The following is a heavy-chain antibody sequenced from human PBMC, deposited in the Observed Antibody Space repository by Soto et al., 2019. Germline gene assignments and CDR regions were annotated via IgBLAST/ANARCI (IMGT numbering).Heavy chain of an antibody. CDR2: INHSGST. Sequence: SETLSLTCTVSGVSIISGGYYWSWIRQHPGKGLEWIGEINHSGSTNYNPSLKSRVTISVDTSKNQFSLKLSSVTAADTAVYYCARSGGLPYWGQGTLVTVSS. J-gene: IGHJ4*02. V-gene: IGHV4-34*01. CDR3: ARSGGLPY. D-gene: IGHD3-16*01. CDR1: GVSIISGGYY.